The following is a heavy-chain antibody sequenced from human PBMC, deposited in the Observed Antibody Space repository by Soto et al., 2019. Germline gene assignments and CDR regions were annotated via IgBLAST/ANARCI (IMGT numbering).Heavy chain of an antibody. CDR1: GYTFTSYG. D-gene: IGHD6-13*01. CDR3: ARDSLSLNIEAAATRPFDP. Sequence: ASVKVSCKASGYTFTSYGISWVRQAPGQGLEWMGWISAYNGNTNYAQKLQGRVTMTTDTSTSTAYMELRRLRSDDTAVYYCARDSLSLNIEAAATRPFDPWGQGTLVTVSS. V-gene: IGHV1-18*04. J-gene: IGHJ5*02. CDR2: ISAYNGNT.